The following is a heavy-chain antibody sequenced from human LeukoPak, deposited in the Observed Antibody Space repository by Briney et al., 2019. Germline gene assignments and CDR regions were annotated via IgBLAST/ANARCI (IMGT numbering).Heavy chain of an antibody. D-gene: IGHD1-26*01. CDR2: INSDGSNT. Sequence: GGSLRLSCAASGFSVSTNWMHWVRQAPGKGLVWVSRINSDGSNTNYADSVRGRFTISRDNAKNTVYLQMNSLRAEDTAVYYCARGSGNYGDFDYWGQGTLVTVSS. CDR1: GFSVSTNW. J-gene: IGHJ4*02. CDR3: ARGSGNYGDFDY. V-gene: IGHV3-74*01.